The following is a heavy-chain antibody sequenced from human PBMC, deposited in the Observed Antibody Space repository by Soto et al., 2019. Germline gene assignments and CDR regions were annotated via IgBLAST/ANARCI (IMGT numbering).Heavy chain of an antibody. V-gene: IGHV3-21*01. Sequence: PGGSLRLSCAASGFTFSSYSMNWVRQAQGQGLGWVSSISSSSSYIYYANSVKGRFTISRENAKKSLFLQMNSLRAEEKAVYYCARGPYDFWSGSSFYWGQGTLVTVSS. CDR1: GFTFSSYS. CDR2: ISSSSSYI. J-gene: IGHJ4*02. D-gene: IGHD3-3*01. CDR3: ARGPYDFWSGSSFY.